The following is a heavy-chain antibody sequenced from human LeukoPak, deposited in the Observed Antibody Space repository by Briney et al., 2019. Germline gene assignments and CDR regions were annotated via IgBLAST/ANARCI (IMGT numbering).Heavy chain of an antibody. CDR3: ARELGSDYGGYSP. V-gene: IGHV4-61*02. CDR2: IYATGNT. J-gene: IGHJ5*02. CDR1: GGSMRSDSSF. Sequence: SETLSLTCSVSGGSMRSDSSFWSWIRQPAGKGLEWIGRIYATGNTNYNPSLGRRVTISVDTSKNQFSLELTSVTAADTAVYYCARELGSDYGGYSPWGQGTLVTVSS. D-gene: IGHD4-23*01.